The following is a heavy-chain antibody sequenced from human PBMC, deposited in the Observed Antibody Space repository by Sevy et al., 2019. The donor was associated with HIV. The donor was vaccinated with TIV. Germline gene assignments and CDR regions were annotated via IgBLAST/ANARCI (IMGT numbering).Heavy chain of an antibody. Sequence: GGSLRLSCTASGFTLSSYAMSWVRQAPGKGLEWVSGISSSGNSTYYPDSVKGPFTISRANSKNTRYLQMNSLRAEDAAVYFCANTGHSGSWGGGDYWGQGTLVTVSS. V-gene: IGHV3-23*01. J-gene: IGHJ4*02. D-gene: IGHD1-26*01. CDR2: ISSSGNST. CDR3: ANTGHSGSWGGGDY. CDR1: GFTLSSYA.